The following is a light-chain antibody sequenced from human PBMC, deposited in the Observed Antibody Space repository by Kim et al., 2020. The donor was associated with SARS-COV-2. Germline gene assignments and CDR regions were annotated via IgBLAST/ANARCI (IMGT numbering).Light chain of an antibody. CDR1: KLVDNY. J-gene: IGLJ2*01. CDR2: QES. Sequence: VSASPGQTASITCSGDKLVDNYACWYQQKPGQSPVLVIYQESKRPSGIPERFSGSNSGNTATLTISGTQAMDEADYYCQAWDSSTSFGGGTQLTVL. CDR3: QAWDSSTS. V-gene: IGLV3-1*01.